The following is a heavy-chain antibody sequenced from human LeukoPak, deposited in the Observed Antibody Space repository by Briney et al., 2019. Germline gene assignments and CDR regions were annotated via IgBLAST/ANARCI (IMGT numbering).Heavy chain of an antibody. V-gene: IGHV3-33*01. D-gene: IGHD2-15*01. Sequence: GRSLRLSCAASGFTFSSYGMHWVRQAPGKGLEWVAVIWYDGSNKYYADSVKGRFTISRDNSKNTLYLQMNSLRAEDTAVYYCAAPDCSGGSCYSAYYYYYGMDVWGQGTTVTVSS. CDR3: AAPDCSGGSCYSAYYYYYGMDV. CDR2: IWYDGSNK. CDR1: GFTFSSYG. J-gene: IGHJ6*02.